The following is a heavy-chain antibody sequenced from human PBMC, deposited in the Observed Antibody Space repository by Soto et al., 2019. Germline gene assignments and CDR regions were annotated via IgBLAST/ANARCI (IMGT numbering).Heavy chain of an antibody. CDR3: ARIPVDTSMIYWLDP. Sequence: SETLSLTCTVSGGSVSSGDYYWSWIRQPPGKGLEWIGYIYYSGNTNYNPSLKSRVIISVDTSENLFSLKLTSVTAADTAVYYCARIPVDTSMIYWLDPWGQGTLVTVSS. D-gene: IGHD5-18*01. J-gene: IGHJ5*02. CDR1: GGSVSSGDYY. V-gene: IGHV4-61*08. CDR2: IYYSGNT.